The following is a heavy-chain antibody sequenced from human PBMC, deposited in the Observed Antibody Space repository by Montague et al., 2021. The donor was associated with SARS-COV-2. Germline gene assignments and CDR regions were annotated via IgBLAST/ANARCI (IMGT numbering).Heavy chain of an antibody. CDR3: ARLLRSCANGVCRTYYYYAMDV. J-gene: IGHJ6*02. Sequence: SETLSLTCTVSGGSISGYYWSWIRQPPGKGLEWIGYTYYSGSNKYNPFLESRVTVSVDRSKNQVSLKLSSATAADTAVYYCARLLRSCANGVCRTYYYYAMDVWGQGTTVTVSS. CDR2: TYYSGSN. CDR1: GGSISGYY. D-gene: IGHD2-8*01. V-gene: IGHV4-59*01.